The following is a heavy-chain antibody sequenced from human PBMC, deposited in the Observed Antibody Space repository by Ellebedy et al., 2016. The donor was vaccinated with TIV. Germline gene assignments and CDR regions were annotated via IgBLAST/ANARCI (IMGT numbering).Heavy chain of an antibody. CDR3: ARRGSYGDYAVQVDNRLDP. Sequence: PGGSLRLSCAASGFNFRSYWTGWVRQAPGKGMAWVATIYQDGSQKYYVDSAEGRFTISRDNAKNSLYLEMKSLRVEDTAMYYCARRGSYGDYAVQVDNRLDPWGQGTLVTVSP. CDR2: IYQDGSQK. CDR1: GFNFRSYW. D-gene: IGHD4-17*01. J-gene: IGHJ5*02. V-gene: IGHV3-7*01.